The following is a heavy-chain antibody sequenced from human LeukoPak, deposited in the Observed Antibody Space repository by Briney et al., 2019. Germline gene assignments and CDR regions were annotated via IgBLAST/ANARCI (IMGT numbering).Heavy chain of an antibody. J-gene: IGHJ3*02. D-gene: IGHD2-15*01. V-gene: IGHV3-11*04. Sequence: GGSLRLSCAGSGFTFSEYYVSWIRQAPGKGLEWVSYISSSGFTIYYADSVKGRFTISRDNAKNSPYLQMNSLRAEDTAVYYCARGGDGKAFDIWGQGTMVTVSS. CDR2: ISSSGFTI. CDR1: GFTFSEYY. CDR3: ARGGDGKAFDI.